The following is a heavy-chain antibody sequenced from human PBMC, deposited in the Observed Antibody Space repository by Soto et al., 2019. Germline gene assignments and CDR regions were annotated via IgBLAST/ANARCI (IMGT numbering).Heavy chain of an antibody. CDR3: AEGAVAWELLGFNYYYYGMDV. CDR2: ISYDGSNK. V-gene: IGHV3-30*18. D-gene: IGHD1-26*01. Sequence: PGGSLRLSCAASGFTFSSYGMHWVRQAPGKGLEWVAVISYDGSNKYYADSVKGRFTISRDNSKNTLYLQMNSLRAEDTAVYYCAEGAVAWELLGFNYYYYGMDVWGQGTTVTVSS. CDR1: GFTFSSYG. J-gene: IGHJ6*02.